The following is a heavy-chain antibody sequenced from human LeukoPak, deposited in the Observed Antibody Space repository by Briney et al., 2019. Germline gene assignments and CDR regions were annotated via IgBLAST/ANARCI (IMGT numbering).Heavy chain of an antibody. D-gene: IGHD3-16*01. CDR1: GLTVSSNY. Sequence: GGSLRLSCAASGLTVSSNYMSWVRQAPGKGLEWVSVIYSGGSTYYADSVKGRFTISRDNSKNTLYLQMNSLRAEDTAVYYCARDRGRRAFDIWGQGTMVTVSS. CDR3: ARDRGRRAFDI. CDR2: IYSGGST. J-gene: IGHJ3*02. V-gene: IGHV3-66*01.